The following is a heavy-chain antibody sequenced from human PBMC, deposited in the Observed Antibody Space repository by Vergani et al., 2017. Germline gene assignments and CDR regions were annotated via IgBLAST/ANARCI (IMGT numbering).Heavy chain of an antibody. CDR2: MDYSGST. V-gene: IGHV4-39*01. J-gene: IGHJ4*02. CDR3: ASKRGACRAAYCHSYDF. D-gene: IGHD2-15*01. Sequence: QVQLQESGPGLVKPSETLSLTCTVSGDSVISTDYHWGWIRQPPGKGLEWIGRMDYSGSTSYNPSLESRISISFETPKNQFSLRLPSVTAADTAVYYCASKRGACRAAYCHSYDFWGPGTLVGVSS. CDR1: GDSVISTDYH.